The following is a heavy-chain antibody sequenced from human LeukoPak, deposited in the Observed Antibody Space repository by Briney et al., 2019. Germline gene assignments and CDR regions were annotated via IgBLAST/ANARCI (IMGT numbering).Heavy chain of an antibody. CDR3: ARATGIAAATSDYYYMDV. Sequence: GASVKVSCKASGYTFTSYAMHWVRQAPGQRLEWMGGVIPIFGTANYAQKFQGRVTITADKSTSTAYMELSSLRSEDTAVYYCARATGIAAATSDYYYMDVWGKGTTVTVSS. J-gene: IGHJ6*03. CDR1: GYTFTSYA. V-gene: IGHV1-69*06. D-gene: IGHD6-13*01. CDR2: VIPIFGTA.